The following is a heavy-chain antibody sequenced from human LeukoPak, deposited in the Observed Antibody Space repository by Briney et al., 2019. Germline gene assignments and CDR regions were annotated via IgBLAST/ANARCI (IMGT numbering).Heavy chain of an antibody. V-gene: IGHV3-21*01. CDR3: ARLIGYYPSTFPDY. D-gene: IGHD3-22*01. CDR1: GFTFSSYS. Sequence: GGSLRLSCAASGFTFSSYSMNWVRQALGKGLEWVSSISSSSSYIYYADSVKGRFTISRDNAKNSLYLQMNSLRAEDTAVYYCARLIGYYPSTFPDYWGQGTLVTVSS. J-gene: IGHJ4*02. CDR2: ISSSSSYI.